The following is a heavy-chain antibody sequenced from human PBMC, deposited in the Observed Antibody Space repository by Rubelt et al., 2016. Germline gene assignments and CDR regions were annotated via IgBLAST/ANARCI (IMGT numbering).Heavy chain of an antibody. V-gene: IGHV1-46*03. CDR3: ARAGENEWSHFDY. J-gene: IGHJ4*02. D-gene: IGHD3-3*01. Sequence: VKVSCKASGYTFTSHFMHWVRQAPGQGLEWMGIINPSGGSTSYAQKFQGRVTMTRDTSTSTVYMELSSLRSEDTAVYYCARAGENEWSHFDYWGQGTLVTVSS. CDR2: INPSGGST. CDR1: GYTFTSHF.